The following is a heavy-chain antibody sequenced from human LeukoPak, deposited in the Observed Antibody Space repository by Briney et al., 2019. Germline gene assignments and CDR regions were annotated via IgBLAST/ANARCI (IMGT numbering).Heavy chain of an antibody. Sequence: SETLSLTCTGSGGSISSYYWNWIRQPPGKGLEWIGYIYYSGSTNYNPSLKSRVTISVDTSKNQLSLKLSSVTAADTAVYYCARAVAYGIDTGYFDYWGQGTLVTVSS. CDR3: ARAVAYGIDTGYFDY. J-gene: IGHJ4*02. D-gene: IGHD2-8*02. CDR2: IYYSGST. V-gene: IGHV4-59*01. CDR1: GGSISSYY.